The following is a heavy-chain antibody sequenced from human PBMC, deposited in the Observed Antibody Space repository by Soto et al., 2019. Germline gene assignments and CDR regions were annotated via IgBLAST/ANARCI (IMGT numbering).Heavy chain of an antibody. CDR1: GYTFTSYG. Sequence: ASVKVSCKASGYTFTSYGISWVRQAPGQGLEWMGWISAYNGNTNYAQKLQGRVTMTTDTSTSTAYMELRSLRSDDTAVYYCARDPRDSSGYYSLTFGYWGQGTLVTVSS. V-gene: IGHV1-18*04. J-gene: IGHJ4*02. CDR3: ARDPRDSSGYYSLTFGY. CDR2: ISAYNGNT. D-gene: IGHD3-22*01.